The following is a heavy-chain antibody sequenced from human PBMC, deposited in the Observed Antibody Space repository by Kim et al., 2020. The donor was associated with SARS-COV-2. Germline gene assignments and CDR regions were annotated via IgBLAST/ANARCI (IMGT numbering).Heavy chain of an antibody. Sequence: SETLSLTCTVSGGSISSYYWSWIRQPPGKGLEWIGYIYYSGSTNYNPSLKSRVPISVDTSTNQYSLKLSSVTAAATAVYYCARVDDSSGPRGYYFDYWGQGTLVTVSS. CDR3: ARVDDSSGPRGYYFDY. J-gene: IGHJ4*02. V-gene: IGHV4-59*13. CDR1: GGSISSYY. D-gene: IGHD3-22*01. CDR2: IYYSGST.